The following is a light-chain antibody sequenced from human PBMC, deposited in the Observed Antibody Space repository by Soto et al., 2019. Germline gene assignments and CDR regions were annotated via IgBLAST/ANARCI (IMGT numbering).Light chain of an antibody. V-gene: IGLV2-18*02. CDR1: SSDVVGSNG. J-gene: IGLJ1*01. Sequence: QSVLTQPRSVSGSPGESVAISCTGTSSDVVGSNGVSWYQQPPGTAPKLMIYDVSNRPSGVPDRFSGSKSGNTASLTISGLQAEDEGDYYCSSYTSSSTYVFGTGTKVTVL. CDR3: SSYTSSSTYV. CDR2: DVS.